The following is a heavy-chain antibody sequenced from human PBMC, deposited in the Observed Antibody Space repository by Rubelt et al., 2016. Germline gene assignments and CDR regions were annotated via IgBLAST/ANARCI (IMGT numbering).Heavy chain of an antibody. J-gene: IGHJ4*02. CDR1: GFTFSTYA. CDR2: INWNGGST. D-gene: IGHD2-21*01. Sequence: SLRLSCAASGFTFSTYAMGWVRQAPGKGLAWVSGINWNGGSTGYADSVKGRFTISRDNAKNSLYLQMNSLRVEDTAVYYCVRGYLSNSFDQWGQGTLVTASS. CDR3: VRGYLSNSFDQ. V-gene: IGHV3-20*04.